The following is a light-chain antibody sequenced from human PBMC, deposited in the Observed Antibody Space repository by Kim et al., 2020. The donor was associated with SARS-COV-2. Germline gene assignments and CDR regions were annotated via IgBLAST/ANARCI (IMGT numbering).Light chain of an antibody. Sequence: ASVGDRVTITCQASEDVSDYFNWYHQKPGEAPKFLIRDAATLESGVPSRFSTGGYGTEFSLTISSVQPEDMGTYYCQQYDAPPCTFGQGTRLEIK. CDR2: DAA. CDR3: QQYDAPPCT. V-gene: IGKV1-33*01. J-gene: IGKJ5*01. CDR1: EDVSDY.